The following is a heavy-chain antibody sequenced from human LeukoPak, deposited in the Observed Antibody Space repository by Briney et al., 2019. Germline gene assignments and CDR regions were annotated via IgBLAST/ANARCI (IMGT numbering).Heavy chain of an antibody. CDR3: ARDRTWGYRNYYYYMDV. J-gene: IGHJ6*03. Sequence: SETLSLTCTVSGDSISSSSYYWGWIRQPPGKGLEWIGSIYYSGSTYYNPSLKSRVTISVDTSKNQFSLKLSSVTAADTAVYYCARDRTWGYRNYYYYMDVWGKGTTVTVSS. V-gene: IGHV4-39*02. D-gene: IGHD5-18*01. CDR2: IYYSGST. CDR1: GDSISSSSYY.